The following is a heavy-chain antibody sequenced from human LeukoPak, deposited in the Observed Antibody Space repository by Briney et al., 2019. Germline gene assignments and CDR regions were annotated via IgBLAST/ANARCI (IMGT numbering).Heavy chain of an antibody. Sequence: GGSLRLSCAASGFTFSSYAMHWVRQAPGKGLEWVAVISYDGSNKYYADSVKGRFTISSDNSKNTLYLQMNSLRAEDTAVYYCARSREMATNDYDYWGQGTLVTVSS. J-gene: IGHJ4*02. CDR2: ISYDGSNK. D-gene: IGHD5-24*01. CDR3: ARSREMATNDYDY. V-gene: IGHV3-30-3*01. CDR1: GFTFSSYA.